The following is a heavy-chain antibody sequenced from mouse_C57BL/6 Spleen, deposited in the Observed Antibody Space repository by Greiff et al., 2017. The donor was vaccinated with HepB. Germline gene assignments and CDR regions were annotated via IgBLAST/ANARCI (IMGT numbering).Heavy chain of an antibody. Sequence: VQLQQSGAELVKPGASVKISCKASGYAFSSYWMNWVKQRPGKGLEWIGQIYPGDGDTNYNGKFKGKATLTADKSSSTAYMQRSSLTSEDSAVYFCAGGSTPYAMDYWGQGTSVTVSS. CDR3: AGGSTPYAMDY. J-gene: IGHJ4*01. CDR2: IYPGDGDT. CDR1: GYAFSSYW. D-gene: IGHD1-1*01. V-gene: IGHV1-80*01.